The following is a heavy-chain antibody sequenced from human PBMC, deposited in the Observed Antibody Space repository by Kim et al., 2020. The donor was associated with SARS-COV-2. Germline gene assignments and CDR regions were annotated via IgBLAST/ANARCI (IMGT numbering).Heavy chain of an antibody. CDR2: ISGSGGST. Sequence: GGSLRLSCAASGFTFSSYAMSWVRQAPGKGLEWVSAISGSGGSTYYADSVKGRFTISRDNSKNTLYLQMNSLRAEDTAVYYCAKEVAARRKEGWYYYYYGMDVWGQGTTVTVSS. J-gene: IGHJ6*02. D-gene: IGHD6-6*01. CDR3: AKEVAARRKEGWYYYYYGMDV. V-gene: IGHV3-23*01. CDR1: GFTFSSYA.